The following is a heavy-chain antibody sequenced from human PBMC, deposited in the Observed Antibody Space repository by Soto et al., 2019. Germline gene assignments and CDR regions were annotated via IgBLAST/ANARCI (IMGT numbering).Heavy chain of an antibody. Sequence: GGSLRLSCAASGFTFSSYGMHWVRQAPGKGLEWVAVIWYDGSNKYYADSVKGRFTISRDNSKNTLYLQMNSLRAEDTAVYYCARKIVAPSPYYYYGMDVWGQGTTVTVSS. CDR2: IWYDGSNK. CDR3: ARKIVAPSPYYYYGMDV. D-gene: IGHD2-15*01. V-gene: IGHV3-33*01. CDR1: GFTFSSYG. J-gene: IGHJ6*02.